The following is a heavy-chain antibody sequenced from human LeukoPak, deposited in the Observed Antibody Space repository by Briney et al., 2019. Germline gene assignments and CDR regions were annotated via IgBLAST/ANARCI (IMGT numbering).Heavy chain of an antibody. CDR1: GGSLSSYY. CDR2: IYYSGST. V-gene: IGHV4-59*01. D-gene: IGHD3/OR15-3a*01. Sequence: SETLSLTCTVSGGSLSSYYWSWIRQPPGKGLEWIGYIYYSGSTNYNPSLKSRVTISVDTSKNQFSLKLSSVTAADTAVYYCARGGDWANWFDPWGQGTLVTVSS. CDR3: ARGGDWANWFDP. J-gene: IGHJ5*02.